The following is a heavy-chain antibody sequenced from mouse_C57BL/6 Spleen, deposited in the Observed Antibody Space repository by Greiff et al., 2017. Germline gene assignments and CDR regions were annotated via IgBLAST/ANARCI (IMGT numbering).Heavy chain of an antibody. CDR1: GYAFSSSW. J-gene: IGHJ4*01. D-gene: IGHD2-5*01. V-gene: IGHV1-82*01. Sequence: LEESGPELVKPGASVKISCKASGYAFSSSWMNWVKQRPGKGLEWIGRIYPGDGDTNYNGKFKGKATLTADKSSSTAYMQLSSLTSEDSAVYFCAKAYYSSNYAMDYWGQGTSVTVSS. CDR3: AKAYYSSNYAMDY. CDR2: IYPGDGDT.